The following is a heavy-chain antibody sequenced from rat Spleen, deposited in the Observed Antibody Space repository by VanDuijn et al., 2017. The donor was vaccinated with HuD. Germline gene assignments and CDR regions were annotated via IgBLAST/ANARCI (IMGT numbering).Heavy chain of an antibody. CDR3: ARPNYGYPFAY. J-gene: IGHJ3*01. D-gene: IGHD1-11*01. Sequence: EVQLVESGGGLVQPGRSLKLSCAASGFTFSDYNMAWVRQAPKKGLEWVATISYDGSGTYYRDSVKGRFAISRDNAKSTLYLQMDSLRSDDTATFYCARPNYGYPFAYWGQGTLVTVSS. CDR1: GFTFSDYN. V-gene: IGHV5-7*01. CDR2: ISYDGSGT.